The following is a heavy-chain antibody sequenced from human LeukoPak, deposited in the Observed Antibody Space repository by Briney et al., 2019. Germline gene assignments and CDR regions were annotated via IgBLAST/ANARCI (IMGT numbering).Heavy chain of an antibody. CDR3: ARGFDY. CDR2: INPSGGST. Sequence: ASVKVSCKASGYIFTSYNMNWVRQAPGQGLEWMGIINPSGGSTNYAQKFQGRVTMTRDMSTSTVYMELSSLRSEDTAVYYCARGFDYWGQGTLVTVSS. J-gene: IGHJ4*02. V-gene: IGHV1-46*01. CDR1: GYIFTSYN.